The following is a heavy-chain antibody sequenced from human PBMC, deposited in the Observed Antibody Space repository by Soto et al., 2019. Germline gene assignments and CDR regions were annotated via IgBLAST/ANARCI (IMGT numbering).Heavy chain of an antibody. D-gene: IGHD6-19*01. CDR1: GFTFDDYG. V-gene: IGHV3-66*01. CDR3: ARDSIAVAGPFDY. Sequence: GGSLRLSCAASGFTFDDYGMSWVRQAPGKGLEWGSGIYSGGSTYYADSVKGRYTISRDNSKNTLYLQMNSLRAEDTAVYYCARDSIAVAGPFDYWGQGTLVTVSS. CDR2: IYSGGST. J-gene: IGHJ4*02.